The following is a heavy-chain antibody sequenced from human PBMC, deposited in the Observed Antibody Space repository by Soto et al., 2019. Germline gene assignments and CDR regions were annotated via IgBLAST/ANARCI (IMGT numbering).Heavy chain of an antibody. V-gene: IGHV3-21*01. CDR1: GFTFSSYS. D-gene: IGHD3-16*02. CDR3: ASFGGVIGTAYYYYMDV. Sequence: GGSLRLSCAASGFTFSSYSMNWVRQAPGKGLEWVSSISSSSSYIYYADSVKGRFTISRDNAKNSLYLQMNSLRAEDTAVYYCASFGGVIGTAYYYYMDVWGKGTTVTVSS. CDR2: ISSSSSYI. J-gene: IGHJ6*03.